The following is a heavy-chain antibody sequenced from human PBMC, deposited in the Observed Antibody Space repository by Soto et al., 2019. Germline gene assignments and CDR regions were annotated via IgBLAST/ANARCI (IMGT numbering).Heavy chain of an antibody. CDR3: ARSQGSYYYDSSGYRSWFDP. V-gene: IGHV1-69*01. Sequence: QVQLVQSGAEVKKPGSSVKVSCKASGGTFSSYAISWVRQAPGQGLEWMGGIIPIFGTANYAQKFQGRVTITADESTSTAYMELSRLRYEDTAVYYCARSQGSYYYDSSGYRSWFDPWGQGTLVTVSS. CDR2: IIPIFGTA. CDR1: GGTFSSYA. J-gene: IGHJ5*02. D-gene: IGHD3-22*01.